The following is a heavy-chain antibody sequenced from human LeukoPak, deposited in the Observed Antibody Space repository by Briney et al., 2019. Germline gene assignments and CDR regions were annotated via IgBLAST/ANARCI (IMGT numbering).Heavy chain of an antibody. CDR1: GGSISSSSYY. D-gene: IGHD3-22*01. Sequence: SETLSLTCTVSGGSISSSSYYWGWIRQPPGKGLDWIGSIYYSGSTYYNPSLKTRFTISVDTSKNQFSLKLSSVTAADTAVYYCASRGYYYDSSGHPTYYFDYWGQGTLVTVSS. J-gene: IGHJ4*02. CDR2: IYYSGST. CDR3: ASRGYYYDSSGHPTYYFDY. V-gene: IGHV4-39*07.